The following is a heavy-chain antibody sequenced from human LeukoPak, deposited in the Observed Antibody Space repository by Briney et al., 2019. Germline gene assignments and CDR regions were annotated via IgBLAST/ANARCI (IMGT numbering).Heavy chain of an antibody. CDR3: ARGAYYDFWSGYSLSIGTSAYYYYMDV. V-gene: IGHV1-69*06. CDR1: RGTFSSYA. J-gene: IGHJ6*03. CDR2: IIPIFGTA. Sequence: GASVKVSCKASRGTFSSYAISWVRQAPGQGLEWMGGIIPIFGTANYAQKFQGRVTITADKSTSTAYMELSSLRSEDTAVYYCARGAYYDFWSGYSLSIGTSAYYYYMDVWGKGTTVTVSS. D-gene: IGHD3-3*01.